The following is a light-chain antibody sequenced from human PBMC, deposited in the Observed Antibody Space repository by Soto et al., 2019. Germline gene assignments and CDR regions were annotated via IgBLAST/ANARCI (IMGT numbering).Light chain of an antibody. J-gene: IGLJ1*01. CDR3: AAWDASLNGYV. Sequence: HSVLTQPPSASGTPGQRVTISCSGRSSNIGSKTVNWYQQLPGTVPKLLIYNSYQRPSGVPDRFSGSKSGTSASLAISGLQSEDEADYYCAAWDASLNGYVFGAGTKLTVL. V-gene: IGLV1-44*01. CDR2: NSY. CDR1: SSNIGSKT.